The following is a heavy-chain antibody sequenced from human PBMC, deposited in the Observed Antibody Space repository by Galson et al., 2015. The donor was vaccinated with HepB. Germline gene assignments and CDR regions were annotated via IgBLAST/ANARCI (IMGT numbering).Heavy chain of an antibody. J-gene: IGHJ2*01. CDR3: AKDVSTSSVWYFDL. CDR2: TYYRSRWHN. Sequence: CAISGDSVSSNSAAWNWIRQSPSRGLEWLARTYYRSRWHNDYALSVKSRVTISTDTSKNQLSLHLNSVNPEDTAIYYCAKDVSTSSVWYFDLWGRGTLVTVSS. V-gene: IGHV6-1*01. CDR1: GDSVSSNSAA. D-gene: IGHD6-6*01.